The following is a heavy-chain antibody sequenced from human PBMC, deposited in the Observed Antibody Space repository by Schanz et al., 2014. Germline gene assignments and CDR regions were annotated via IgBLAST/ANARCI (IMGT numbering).Heavy chain of an antibody. D-gene: IGHD3-16*01. CDR3: AKGGSALDD. Sequence: QVQLVESGGGVVQPGGSLRLSCEASGFTFSSYGMHWVRQAPGKGLEWVTFIWYDGSKKYYVDSVKGRFTISRDNSKNPLYMQMNSVRVEVTAVYYCAKGGSALDDWGQGTLVTVSS. V-gene: IGHV3-30*02. CDR2: IWYDGSKK. J-gene: IGHJ4*02. CDR1: GFTFSSYG.